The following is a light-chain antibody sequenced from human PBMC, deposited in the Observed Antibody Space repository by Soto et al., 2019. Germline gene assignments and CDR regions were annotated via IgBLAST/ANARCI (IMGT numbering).Light chain of an antibody. J-gene: IGLJ3*02. CDR1: SGDVGGYNF. V-gene: IGLV2-11*01. CDR2: DVS. CDR3: YSYGGSYTWV. Sequence: QSALTQPRSVSGSPGQSVTISCTGTSGDVGGYNFVSWYQQHPGKAPTLMIFDVSQRPSGVPDRFSGSKSGNTASLTISGLQADDEAGYYCYSYGGSYTWVCGGGTKLTVL.